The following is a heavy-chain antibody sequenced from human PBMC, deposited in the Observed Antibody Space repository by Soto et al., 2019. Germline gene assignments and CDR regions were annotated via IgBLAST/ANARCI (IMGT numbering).Heavy chain of an antibody. J-gene: IGHJ4*02. CDR2: MNPNSGNT. V-gene: IGHV1-8*01. D-gene: IGHD5-18*01. Sequence: ASVKFSCKASGYTFTSYDINWVRQATGQGLEWMGWMNPNSGNTGYAQKFQGRVTMTRNTSISTAYMELSSLRSEDTAVYYCARGAYSYGLYYFAYWGQGTLVTVSS. CDR1: GYTFTSYD. CDR3: ARGAYSYGLYYFAY.